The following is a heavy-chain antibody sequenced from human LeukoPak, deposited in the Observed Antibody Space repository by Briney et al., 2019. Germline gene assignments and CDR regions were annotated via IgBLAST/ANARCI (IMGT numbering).Heavy chain of an antibody. D-gene: IGHD3-22*01. V-gene: IGHV2-5*02. Sequence: SGPTLGKPTQTLTLTCTFSGFSLSTSGVGVGWIRQPPGKALEWLALIYWDDDKRYSPSLKSRLTITKDTSKNQVVLTMTNMDPVDTATYYCAHSSYYYDSSGYFYWGQGTLVTVSS. CDR2: IYWDDDK. CDR3: AHSSYYYDSSGYFY. CDR1: GFSLSTSGVG. J-gene: IGHJ4*02.